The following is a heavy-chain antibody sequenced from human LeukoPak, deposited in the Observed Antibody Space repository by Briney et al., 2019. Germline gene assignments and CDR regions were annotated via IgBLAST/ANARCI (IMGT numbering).Heavy chain of an antibody. D-gene: IGHD6-13*01. CDR3: ARLRRDTSSWYADDS. Sequence: SETLFLTCTVSGASVNSHLWSWIRQSAGKGLEWIGRISITEGTNYNPSFKSRVTMSVDTSKNQFSLRLTSMTAADTAVYYCARLRRDTSSWYADDSWGQGTLVTVSS. CDR2: ISITEGT. V-gene: IGHV4-4*07. CDR1: GASVNSHL. J-gene: IGHJ4*02.